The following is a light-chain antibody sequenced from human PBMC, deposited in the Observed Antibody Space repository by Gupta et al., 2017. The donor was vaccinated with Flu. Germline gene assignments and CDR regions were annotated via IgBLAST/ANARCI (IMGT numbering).Light chain of an antibody. CDR2: CAS. CDR3: QQYNNGPPDT. J-gene: IGKJ2*01. Sequence: ATLSGSPGERATLSCRASQSVIRNLACYQQKPGQAPRLLIYCASTRATGIPARFSGSGSGTEYTLTISSLQSEDFAVYYWQQYNNGPPDTFGQGTKLEIK. V-gene: IGKV3-15*01. CDR1: QSVIRN.